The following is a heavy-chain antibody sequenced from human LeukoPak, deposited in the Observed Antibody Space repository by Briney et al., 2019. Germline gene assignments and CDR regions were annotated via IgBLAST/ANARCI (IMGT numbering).Heavy chain of an antibody. V-gene: IGHV4-59*01. J-gene: IGHJ2*01. D-gene: IGHD5-12*01. CDR2: VYYTGST. Sequence: ASETLSLTCTVSGGSISTYYWSWSRQPPGKGLEWIGYVYYTGSTNYNPSLKSRVTISVDTSKNQFSLKLSSVTAADTAVYYCAKDGGGGYVTDWYFDLWGRGTLVAVSS. CDR1: GGSISTYY. CDR3: AKDGGGGYVTDWYFDL.